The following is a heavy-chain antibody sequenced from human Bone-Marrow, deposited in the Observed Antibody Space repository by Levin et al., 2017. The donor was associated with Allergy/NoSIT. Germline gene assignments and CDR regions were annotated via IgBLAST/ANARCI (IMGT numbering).Heavy chain of an antibody. V-gene: IGHV4-61*01. CDR3: ARDSCTGGTCYSFSS. Sequence: SETLSLTCTVSDSSVSSGTYYWNWIRQVPGRGLEWIGYIYYSGTTNYNPSLESRVTISLDTSKNQFSLKLTAVTAADTAVYYCARDSCTGGTCYSFSSWGQGTLVTVSS. CDR2: IYYSGTT. J-gene: IGHJ5*02. CDR1: DSSVSSGTYY. D-gene: IGHD2-15*01.